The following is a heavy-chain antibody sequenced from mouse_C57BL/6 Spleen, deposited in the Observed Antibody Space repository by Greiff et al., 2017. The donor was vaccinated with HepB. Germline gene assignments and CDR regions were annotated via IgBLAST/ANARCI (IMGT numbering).Heavy chain of an antibody. CDR3: SRCAITTRGYYAMDY. V-gene: IGHV1-50*01. J-gene: IGHJ4*01. D-gene: IGHD2-4*01. Sequence: QVQLQQPGAELVKPGASVKLSCKASGYTFTSYWMQWVKQRPGQGLEWIGEIDPSDSYTNYNQKFKGKATLTVDTSSSTAYMQLSSLTSEDSAVYYCSRCAITTRGYYAMDYWGQGTSVTVSS. CDR2: IDPSDSYT. CDR1: GYTFTSYW.